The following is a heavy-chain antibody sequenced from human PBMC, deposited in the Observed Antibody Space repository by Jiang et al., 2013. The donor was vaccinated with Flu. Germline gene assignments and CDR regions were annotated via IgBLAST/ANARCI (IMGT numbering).Heavy chain of an antibody. V-gene: IGHV3-30-3*02. CDR3: AKLVDYFDSSGYFDN. J-gene: IGHJ4*02. Sequence: VQLVESGGGVVQPGRSLRLSCAASGFTFSSYAMHWVRQAPGKGLEWVAVISYDGGNEYYADSVKGRFTISRDNSKNTLYLQMNSLRAGDTAVYYCAKLVDYFDSSGYFDNWGQGTLVTVSS. D-gene: IGHD3-22*01. CDR2: ISYDGGNE. CDR1: GFTFSSYA.